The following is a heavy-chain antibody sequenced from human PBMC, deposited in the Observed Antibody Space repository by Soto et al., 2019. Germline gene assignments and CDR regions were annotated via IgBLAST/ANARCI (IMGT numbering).Heavy chain of an antibody. V-gene: IGHV3-30*18. D-gene: IGHD6-19*01. CDR3: AKDHGYSSFCVAH. J-gene: IGHJ4*02. CDR2: ISYDGSNK. Sequence: GGSLRLSCAASGFTFSSNGMHWVRQAPGKGLEWVAVISYDGSNKYQADSVKGRFTISRDNSKNTLYLQMNSLRAEDTAVYYCAKDHGYSSFCVAHWGQGTLVTVSS. CDR1: GFTFSSNG.